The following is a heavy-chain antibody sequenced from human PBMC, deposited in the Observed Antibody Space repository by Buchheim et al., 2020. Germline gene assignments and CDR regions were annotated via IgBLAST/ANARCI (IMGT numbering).Heavy chain of an antibody. D-gene: IGHD1-14*01. V-gene: IGHV3-33*01. CDR3: AREHNPRMDYYYYYGMDV. Sequence: QVQLVESGGGVVQPGRSLRLSCAASGFTFSSYGMHWVRQAPGKGLEWVAVIWYDGSNKYYADSVKGRFTISRDNSKHTLYLQMNSLRAEDTAVYYCAREHNPRMDYYYYYGMDVWGQGTT. CDR2: IWYDGSNK. CDR1: GFTFSSYG. J-gene: IGHJ6*02.